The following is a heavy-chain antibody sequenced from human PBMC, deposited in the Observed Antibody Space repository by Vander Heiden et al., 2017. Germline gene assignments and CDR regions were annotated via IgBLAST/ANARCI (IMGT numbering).Heavy chain of an antibody. Sequence: EVQLVESGGGLVKPGGSLRLSCAASGFTFSAYGINWVRQVPGRGLEWVAFISSSSSYIYYADSVKGRFTISRDNANNSLFLQMDSLRAEDTAVYYCARKGETSTYYFDFWGQGTLVTVSS. CDR2: ISSSSSYI. D-gene: IGHD3-16*01. CDR3: ARKGETSTYYFDF. V-gene: IGHV3-21*01. J-gene: IGHJ4*02. CDR1: GFTFSAYG.